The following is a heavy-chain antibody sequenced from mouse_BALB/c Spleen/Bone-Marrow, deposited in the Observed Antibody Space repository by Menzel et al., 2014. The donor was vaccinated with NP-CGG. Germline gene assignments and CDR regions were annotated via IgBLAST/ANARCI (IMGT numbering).Heavy chain of an antibody. CDR3: ARSTGGPDGFAY. Sequence: LQGLGEGLGRQGPSAKCSGTAPGSTFXATFLHWVSRRPDRGLEGIGRIDPANGNTKYDSKFQGKATITADTSSNTAYLQLSSLTSEDTAVYYCARSTGGPDGFAYWGQGTLVPVSA. V-gene: IGHV14-3*02. CDR2: IDPANGNT. J-gene: IGHJ3*01. CDR1: GSTFXATF.